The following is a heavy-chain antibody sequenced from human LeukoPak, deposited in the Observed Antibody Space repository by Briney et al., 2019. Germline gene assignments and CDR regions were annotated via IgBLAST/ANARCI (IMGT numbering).Heavy chain of an antibody. CDR2: ISSSSSYI. D-gene: IGHD6-19*01. Sequence: GGSLRLSCAASGFTFSSYSVNWVRQAPGKGLEWVSSISSSSSYIYYADSVKGRFSISRDDAKNSLYLQMNSLRAEDTAVYYCARPRAVAGGGYDYWGQGTLVTVSS. CDR1: GFTFSSYS. V-gene: IGHV3-21*01. J-gene: IGHJ4*02. CDR3: ARPRAVAGGGYDY.